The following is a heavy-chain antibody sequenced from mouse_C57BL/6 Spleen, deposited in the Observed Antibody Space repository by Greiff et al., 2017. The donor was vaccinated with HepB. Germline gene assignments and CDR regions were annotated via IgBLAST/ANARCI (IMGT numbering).Heavy chain of an antibody. V-gene: IGHV5-9-1*02. CDR3: TRDLIYYYGSSYDYYAMDY. CDR1: GFTFSSYA. Sequence: EVKLMESGEGLVKPGGSLKLSCAASGFTFSSYAMSWVRQTPEKRLEWVAYISSGGDYIYYADTVKGRFTISRDNARNTLYLQMSSLKSEDTAMYYCTRDLIYYYGSSYDYYAMDYWGQGTSVTVSS. CDR2: ISSGGDYI. J-gene: IGHJ4*01. D-gene: IGHD1-1*01.